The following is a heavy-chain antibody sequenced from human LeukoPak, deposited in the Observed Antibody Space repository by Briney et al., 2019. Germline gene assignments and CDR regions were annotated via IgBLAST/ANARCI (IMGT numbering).Heavy chain of an antibody. CDR3: ARGGGGCSGGSCNQNDY. D-gene: IGHD2-15*01. CDR1: GFTFTSHT. Sequence: PGGSLRLSCAASGFTFTSHTMSWVRQAPGKGLEWVSSISSSSSYIYYADSVKGRFTISRDNAKNSLYLQMNSLRAEDTAVYYCARGGGGCSGGSCNQNDYWGQGTLVTVSS. CDR2: ISSSSSYI. V-gene: IGHV3-21*01. J-gene: IGHJ4*02.